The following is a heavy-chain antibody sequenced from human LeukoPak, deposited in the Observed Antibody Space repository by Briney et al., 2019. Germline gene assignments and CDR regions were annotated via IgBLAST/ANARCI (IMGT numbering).Heavy chain of an antibody. CDR2: ISGLGGST. CDR3: ARDVEARISAAGTFDY. V-gene: IGHV3-23*01. J-gene: IGHJ4*02. Sequence: GGSLRLSCAASGFTFSSYAMSWVRQAPGKGLEWVSVISGLGGSTYYADSVKGRFAISRDNSKNTLWLQMNSLRADDTAIYYCARDVEARISAAGTFDYWGQGSLVTVSS. D-gene: IGHD6-13*01. CDR1: GFTFSSYA.